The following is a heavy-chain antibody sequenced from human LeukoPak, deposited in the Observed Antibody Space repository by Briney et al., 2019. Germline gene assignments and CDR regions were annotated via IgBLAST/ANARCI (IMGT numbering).Heavy chain of an antibody. CDR3: AHTLYEQWLGFPHFDY. J-gene: IGHJ4*02. D-gene: IGHD6-19*01. CDR2: IYWDDDK. V-gene: IGHV2-5*02. CDR1: GFSLSTTGVG. Sequence: SGPTLVNPTQPLTLTCTFAGFSLSTTGVGVGWIRQPPGKALEWLALIYWDDDKRYSPSLNSRLTITKDTSKNQVVLTMTNMDPVDTATYYCAHTLYEQWLGFPHFDYWGQGTLVTVSS.